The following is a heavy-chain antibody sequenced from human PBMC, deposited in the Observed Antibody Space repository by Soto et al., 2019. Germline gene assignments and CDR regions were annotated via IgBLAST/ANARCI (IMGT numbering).Heavy chain of an antibody. J-gene: IGHJ6*02. CDR2: ISAYNGNT. D-gene: IGHD3-10*01. CDR1: GYTFTSYG. CDR3: ARGRYTGITMVRGVYYYYGMDV. Sequence: ASVKVSCKASGYTFTSYGISWVRQAPGQGLEWMGWISAYNGNTNYAQKLQGRVTMTTDTSTSTAYMELRSLRSDDTAVYYCARGRYTGITMVRGVYYYYGMDVWGQGTTVTVSS. V-gene: IGHV1-18*04.